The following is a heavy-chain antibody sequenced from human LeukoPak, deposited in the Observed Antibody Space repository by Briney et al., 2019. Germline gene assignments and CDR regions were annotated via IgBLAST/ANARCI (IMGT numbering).Heavy chain of an antibody. CDR1: GGSISSYY. D-gene: IGHD6-13*01. V-gene: IGHV4-59*08. Sequence: SEPLSLTCTVSGGSISSYYWSWIRQPPGKGLEWIGYIYYSGSTNYNPSLKSRVTISVDTSKNQFSLKLSSVTAADTAVYYCARSSSWYRNFDYWGQGTLVTVSS. CDR2: IYYSGST. J-gene: IGHJ4*02. CDR3: ARSSSWYRNFDY.